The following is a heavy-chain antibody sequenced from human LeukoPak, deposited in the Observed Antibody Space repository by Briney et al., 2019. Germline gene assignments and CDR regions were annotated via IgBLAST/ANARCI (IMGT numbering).Heavy chain of an antibody. D-gene: IGHD3-16*01. CDR3: ARDWGFDY. CDR1: GFTVSRNY. CDR2: LYGGGTT. V-gene: IGHV3-53*01. J-gene: IGHJ4*02. Sequence: GGSLRLSCAASGFTVSRNYMSWVRQAPGKGLEWVSILYGGGTTYYADSVKGRFTISRDHSKNTVYLQMNSLRADDTAVYYCARDWGFDYWGQGTMVTVSS.